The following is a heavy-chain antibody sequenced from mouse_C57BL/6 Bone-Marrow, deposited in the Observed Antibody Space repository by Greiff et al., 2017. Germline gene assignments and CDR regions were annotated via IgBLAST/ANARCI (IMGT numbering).Heavy chain of an antibody. Sequence: QVQLQQPGAELVMPGASVKLSCKASGYTFTSYWMHWVKQRPGQGLEWIGEIDPSDSYTNYNQKFKGKSTLTVDKSSSTAYMQLSGLTSEDSAVYYCARGRLRRRRYAMDYWGQGTSVTVSS. J-gene: IGHJ4*01. CDR1: GYTFTSYW. D-gene: IGHD1-2*01. CDR3: ARGRLRRRRYAMDY. CDR2: IDPSDSYT. V-gene: IGHV1-69*01.